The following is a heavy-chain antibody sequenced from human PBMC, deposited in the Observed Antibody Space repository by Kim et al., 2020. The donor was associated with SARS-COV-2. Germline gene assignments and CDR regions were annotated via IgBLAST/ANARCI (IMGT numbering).Heavy chain of an antibody. CDR2: IYSDSST. Sequence: GGSLRLSCAASGFTVSGSYMSWVRQAPGKGLEWVSVIYSDSSTYYADSVKGRFTISRDKSKNTLYLQMNSLRAEDTAVYYCARDRGDPAWVGGMDVWGQGTTVTVSS. D-gene: IGHD2-21*01. J-gene: IGHJ6*02. CDR1: GFTVSGSY. V-gene: IGHV3-53*01. CDR3: ARDRGDPAWVGGMDV.